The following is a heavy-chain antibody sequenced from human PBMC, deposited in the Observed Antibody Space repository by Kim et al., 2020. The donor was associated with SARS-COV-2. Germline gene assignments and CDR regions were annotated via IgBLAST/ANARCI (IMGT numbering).Heavy chain of an antibody. V-gene: IGHV6-1*01. J-gene: IGHJ4*02. Sequence: DYAVSVKSRITINPDTSKNQFSLQLNSVTPEDTAVYYCARETPANSRFDYWGQGTLVTVSS. CDR3: ARETPANSRFDY.